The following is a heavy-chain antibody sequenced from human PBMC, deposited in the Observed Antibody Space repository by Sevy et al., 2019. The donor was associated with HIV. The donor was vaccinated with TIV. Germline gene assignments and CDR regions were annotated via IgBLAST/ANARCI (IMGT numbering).Heavy chain of an antibody. CDR1: GYTFTRYG. CDR3: ARGPTIFGVVMARTTDNRFDP. J-gene: IGHJ5*02. CDR2: ISAYNGNT. Sequence: ASVKVSCKASGYTFTRYGISWVRQAPGQGLEWMGWISAYNGNTNYAQKLQGRVTMTTDTSTSTAYMELRSLRSDDTAVYYCARGPTIFGVVMARTTDNRFDPWGQGTLVTVSS. D-gene: IGHD3-3*01. V-gene: IGHV1-18*01.